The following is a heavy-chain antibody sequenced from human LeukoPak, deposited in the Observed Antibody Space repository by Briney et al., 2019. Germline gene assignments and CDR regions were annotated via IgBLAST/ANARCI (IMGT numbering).Heavy chain of an antibody. V-gene: IGHV4-61*02. Sequence: PSETLSLTCTVSGDSISSGNYYWSWIRQPAGKGLEWIGRIYISGSTNYNPSLKSRVTISVDTSKNQFSLKLSSVTAADTAVYYCARDGRGLGFYYYYMDVWGKGTTVTVSS. CDR2: IYISGST. J-gene: IGHJ6*03. CDR1: GDSISSGNYY. CDR3: ARDGRGLGFYYYYMDV.